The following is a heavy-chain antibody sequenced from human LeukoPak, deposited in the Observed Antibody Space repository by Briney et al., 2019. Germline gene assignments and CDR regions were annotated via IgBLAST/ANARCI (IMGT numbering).Heavy chain of an antibody. J-gene: IGHJ4*02. CDR2: ISGSGGST. Sequence: GGSLGLSCAASGFTFSSYAMSWVRQAPGKGLEWVSAISGSGGSTYYADSVKGRFTISRDNAKNSVYLQVNSLRAEDTAVYHCARIGYRSSSFDYWGQGTLVTVSS. CDR1: GFTFSSYA. V-gene: IGHV3-23*01. D-gene: IGHD6-13*01. CDR3: ARIGYRSSSFDY.